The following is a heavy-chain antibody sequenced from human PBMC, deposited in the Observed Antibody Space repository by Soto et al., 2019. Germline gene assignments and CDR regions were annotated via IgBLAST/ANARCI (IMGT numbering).Heavy chain of an antibody. Sequence: ASVKVSCKASGYSFTDYHIHWGRQAPGQGLEWLGRINPKSGGTSTAQKFQGWVTMTTDTSISTASMELTRLTSDDTAIYYCARGDSTDCSNGVCPFFYNTDMDVWGQGPTVTVSS. CDR2: INPKSGGT. CDR1: GYSFTDYH. D-gene: IGHD2-8*01. V-gene: IGHV1-2*04. CDR3: ARGDSTDCSNGVCPFFYNTDMDV. J-gene: IGHJ6*02.